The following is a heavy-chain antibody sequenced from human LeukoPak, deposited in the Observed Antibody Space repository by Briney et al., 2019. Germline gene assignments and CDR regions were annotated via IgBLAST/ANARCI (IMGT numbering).Heavy chain of an antibody. D-gene: IGHD5-18*01. CDR3: ARGLDEGYTAMVRRPRGYFDY. J-gene: IGHJ4*02. V-gene: IGHV4-39*07. Sequence: PSETLSLTCTVSGDSISSSSYYWGWIRQPPGKGLEWIGEINHSGSTNYNPSLKSRVTISVDTSKNQFSLKLSSVTAADTAVYYCARGLDEGYTAMVRRPRGYFDYWGQGTLVTVSS. CDR2: INHSGST. CDR1: GDSISSSSYY.